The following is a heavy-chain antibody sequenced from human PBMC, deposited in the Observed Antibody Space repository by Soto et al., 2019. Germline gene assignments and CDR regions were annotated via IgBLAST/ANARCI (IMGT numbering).Heavy chain of an antibody. V-gene: IGHV4-59*01. CDR1: GGSLSRDY. Sequence: SETPSLTCTVSGGSLSRDYWSCIRQPPGKGLEWIRYIYYSGSTKYNPSLKSRVTISVDTSKNQFSLKLSSVTAADTAVYYCAREPTIAAAGLSEVNDAFDICVRGRMVSVS. CDR3: AREPTIAAAGLSEVNDAFDI. J-gene: IGHJ3*02. CDR2: IYYSGST. D-gene: IGHD6-13*01.